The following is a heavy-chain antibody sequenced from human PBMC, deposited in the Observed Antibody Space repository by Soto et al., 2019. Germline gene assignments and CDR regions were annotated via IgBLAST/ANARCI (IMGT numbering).Heavy chain of an antibody. J-gene: IGHJ4*02. V-gene: IGHV1-18*01. CDR2: ISPYNGNT. D-gene: IGHD1-26*01. CDR3: ARDRRVIVGATTTDY. CDR1: DYTFTSYG. Sequence: QVQLVQSGAEVKKPGASVKVSCKASDYTFTSYGISWVRQAPGQGLEWMGWISPYNGNTRYAQKLQGRLTMTTDTSTSTAYMELRSLGSADTAVYYCARDRRVIVGATTTDYWGQGTLVTVSS.